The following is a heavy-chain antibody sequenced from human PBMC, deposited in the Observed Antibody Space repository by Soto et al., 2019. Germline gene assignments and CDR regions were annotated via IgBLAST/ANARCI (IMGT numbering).Heavy chain of an antibody. CDR2: IIPIFGTA. J-gene: IGHJ5*02. CDR1: GGTFSSYA. Sequence: QVQLVQSGAEVKKPGSSVKVSCKASGGTFSSYAISWVRQAPGQGLEWMGGIIPIFGTANYAQKFQGRVTITADKSTSTAYMELSSLRSEDTAVYYCARALGYCSGGSCYFNGFGPWGQGTLVTVSS. CDR3: ARALGYCSGGSCYFNGFGP. D-gene: IGHD2-15*01. V-gene: IGHV1-69*06.